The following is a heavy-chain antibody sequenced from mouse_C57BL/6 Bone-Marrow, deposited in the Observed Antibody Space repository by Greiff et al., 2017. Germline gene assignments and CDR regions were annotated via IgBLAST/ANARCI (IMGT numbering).Heavy chain of an antibody. J-gene: IGHJ1*03. V-gene: IGHV5-6*01. CDR3: ARQGYYYGSDWYFDV. Sequence: EVHLVESGGDLVKPGGSLKLSCAASGFTFSSYGMSWVRQTPDKRLEWVATISSGGSYTYYPDNVKGRFTISRDNAKNTLYLQMSSLKSEDTAMYYCARQGYYYGSDWYFDVWGTGTTVTVSS. CDR2: ISSGGSYT. D-gene: IGHD1-1*01. CDR1: GFTFSSYG.